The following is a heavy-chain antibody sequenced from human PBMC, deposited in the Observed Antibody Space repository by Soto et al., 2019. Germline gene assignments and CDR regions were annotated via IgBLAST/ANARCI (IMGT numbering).Heavy chain of an antibody. CDR2: IYHSGST. V-gene: IGHV4-30-2*01. CDR1: GGSISSDNCS. D-gene: IGHD4-17*01. CDR3: ARVPVTIGYGMDV. Sequence: QLQLQESGSGLVKPSQTLSLTCAVSGGSISSDNCSWSWIRQPPGKGLEWIGYIYHSGSTDYNPSLKRRASISVDKSRTQFSLNLSSVSAADTAVYFCARVPVTIGYGMDVWGQGTTVTVSS. J-gene: IGHJ6*02.